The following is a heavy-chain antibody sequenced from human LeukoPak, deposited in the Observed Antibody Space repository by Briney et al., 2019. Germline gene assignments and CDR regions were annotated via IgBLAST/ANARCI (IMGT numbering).Heavy chain of an antibody. Sequence: ASVKVSCKTSGYTFTTYAVDWVRQAPGQGLEWMGWISAYNGNTNYAQKLQGRVTMTTDTSTSTAYMELRSLRSDDTAVYYCARDLFWSGYSYYYYYYMDVWGKGTTVTVSS. CDR2: ISAYNGNT. J-gene: IGHJ6*03. V-gene: IGHV1-18*01. CDR1: GYTFTTYA. D-gene: IGHD3-3*01. CDR3: ARDLFWSGYSYYYYYYMDV.